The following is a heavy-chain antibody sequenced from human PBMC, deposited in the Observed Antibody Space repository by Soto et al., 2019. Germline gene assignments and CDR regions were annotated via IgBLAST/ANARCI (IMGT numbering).Heavy chain of an antibody. D-gene: IGHD3-9*01. J-gene: IGHJ4*02. CDR2: ISSNGGST. V-gene: IGHV3-64D*08. Sequence: GGSLRLSCSASGFTFSSYAMHWVRQAPGKGLEYVSAISSNGGSTYYSDSVKGRFTISRDNSKNTLYLQMSSLRAEDTAVYYCVKEWYYDILTGYYNLDYWGQGTLVTVSS. CDR1: GFTFSSYA. CDR3: VKEWYYDILTGYYNLDY.